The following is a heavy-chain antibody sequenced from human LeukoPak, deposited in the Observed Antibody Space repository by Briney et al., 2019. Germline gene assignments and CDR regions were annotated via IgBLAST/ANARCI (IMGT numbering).Heavy chain of an antibody. Sequence: PGGSLRLSCVASGFTFSSYAMSWVRQAPGKGLEWVSVIGGSGGSTYYADSVKGRFTTSRDNSKNTLYVQMNSLRAEDTAVYYCAKGVQGCSSTSCCTALDYWGQGTLVTVSS. V-gene: IGHV3-23*01. CDR1: GFTFSSYA. D-gene: IGHD2-2*02. J-gene: IGHJ4*02. CDR2: IGGSGGST. CDR3: AKGVQGCSSTSCCTALDY.